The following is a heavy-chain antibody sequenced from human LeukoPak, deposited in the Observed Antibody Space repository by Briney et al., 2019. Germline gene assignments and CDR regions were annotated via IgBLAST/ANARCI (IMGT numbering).Heavy chain of an antibody. V-gene: IGHV3-30*02. CDR1: GFTFSGYG. CDR3: AKDSTGGYNPSYFDY. Sequence: GGSLRLSCAASGFTFSGYGMHWVRQAPGKGLEWVTFIRYDANNKYYIDPVKGRFTISRDNSKNTLYLQMNSLRGEDTAVYYCAKDSTGGYNPSYFDYWGQGTLVTVSS. CDR2: IRYDANNK. J-gene: IGHJ4*02. D-gene: IGHD5-24*01.